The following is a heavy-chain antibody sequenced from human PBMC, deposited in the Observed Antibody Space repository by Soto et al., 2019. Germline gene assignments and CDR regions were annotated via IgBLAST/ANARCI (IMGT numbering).Heavy chain of an antibody. Sequence: SETLSLTCAVYGGSFSGYYWSWIRQPPGKGLEWIGEINHSGSTNYNPSLKSRVTISVDTSKNQFSLKLSSVTAADTAVYYCARLKGYSYGYRLGLDYWGQGTLVTVSS. CDR3: ARLKGYSYGYRLGLDY. J-gene: IGHJ4*02. V-gene: IGHV4-34*01. CDR2: INHSGST. CDR1: GGSFSGYY. D-gene: IGHD5-18*01.